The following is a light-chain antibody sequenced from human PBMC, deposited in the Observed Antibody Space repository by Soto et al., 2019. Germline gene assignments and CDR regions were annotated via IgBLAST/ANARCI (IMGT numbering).Light chain of an antibody. CDR1: QSVSSSY. CDR3: QHYGSPPIP. J-gene: IGKJ5*01. CDR2: GAS. Sequence: EIVLTQSPGTLSLSPGERATLSCRASQSVSSSYLAWYQQKPGQAPRLLIYGASSRATGIPDRFSGSGSGTDFTLTISRLEPEYFAVYYCQHYGSPPIPFGQGTRREIK. V-gene: IGKV3-20*01.